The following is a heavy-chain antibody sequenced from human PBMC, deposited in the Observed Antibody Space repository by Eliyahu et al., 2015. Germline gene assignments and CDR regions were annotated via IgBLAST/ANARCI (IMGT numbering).Heavy chain of an antibody. D-gene: IGHD3-3*01. CDR2: ISYDGSNK. J-gene: IGHJ4*02. V-gene: IGHV3-30-3*01. Sequence: QVQLVESGGGVVQPXRSLRLXCAASGFTFSSYAMHWVRXAXGKGLEXVAVISYDGSNKYYADXVKGRFTISRDNSKNTLYLQMNSLRAEDTAVYYCAREGSGYFDYWGQGTLVTVSS. CDR1: GFTFSSYA. CDR3: AREGSGYFDY.